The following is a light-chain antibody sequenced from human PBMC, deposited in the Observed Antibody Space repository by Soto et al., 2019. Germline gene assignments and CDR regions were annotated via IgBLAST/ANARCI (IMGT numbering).Light chain of an antibody. CDR3: QQNSNYWT. Sequence: DIQMTQSPSTLSASIGDRVTITCRASQSINSWLAWYKQKSGKAPQLLIYKASTLESGVPSRFSGSGSGTEFTLTINRLQPNAFATSYCQQNSNYWTFGPGNKLEIK. V-gene: IGKV1-5*03. CDR2: KAS. CDR1: QSINSW. J-gene: IGKJ1*01.